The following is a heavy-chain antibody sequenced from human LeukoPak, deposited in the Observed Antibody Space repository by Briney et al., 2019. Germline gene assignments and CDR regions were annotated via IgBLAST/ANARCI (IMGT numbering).Heavy chain of an antibody. J-gene: IGHJ4*02. D-gene: IGHD2-15*01. V-gene: IGHV3-21*01. CDR2: ISSSSSYI. CDR1: GFTFSSYS. CDR3: AKDLGYCSGGSCSTGTGDFDY. Sequence: PGGSLRLSCAAPGFTFSSYSMNWVRQAPGKGLEWVSSISSSSSYIYYADSVKGRFTISRDNAKNSLYLQMNSLRAEDTAVYYCAKDLGYCSGGSCSTGTGDFDYWGQGTLVTVSS.